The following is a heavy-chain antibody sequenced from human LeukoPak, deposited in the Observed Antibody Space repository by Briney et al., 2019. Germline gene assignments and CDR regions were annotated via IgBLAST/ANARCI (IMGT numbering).Heavy chain of an antibody. V-gene: IGHV1-24*01. Sequence: ASVKVSCKVSVYTLTELSMHWVRPAPGKGLEWMEGFDLEGGKTIFTQNFQGRVTMTKDTSTDTAYMELSSLRSEDTAIYYCAACRDGYNCDLVYWGQGTLLTVSS. CDR2: FDLEGGKT. J-gene: IGHJ4*02. CDR3: AACRDGYNCDLVY. CDR1: VYTLTELS. D-gene: IGHD5-24*01.